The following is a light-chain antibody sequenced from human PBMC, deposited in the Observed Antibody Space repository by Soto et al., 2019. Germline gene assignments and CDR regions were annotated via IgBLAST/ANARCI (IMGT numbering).Light chain of an antibody. CDR2: GAS. CDR3: QQYGSSFAT. Sequence: EIVLTQSPGTLSLSPGERATLSCRASQSVGSKLAWYRQAPGQAPRLLIYGASTRASDTPARFSGSGAGTNFNLASTSVETVDFAVYYCQQYGSSFATLGQGTHVE. V-gene: IGKV3-20*01. J-gene: IGKJ1*01. CDR1: QSVGSK.